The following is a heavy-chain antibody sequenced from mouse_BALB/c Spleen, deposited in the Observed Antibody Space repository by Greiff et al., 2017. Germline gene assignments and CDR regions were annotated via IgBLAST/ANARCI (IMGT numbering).Heavy chain of an antibody. J-gene: IGHJ4*01. CDR2: IFPGDGST. D-gene: IGHD1-1*02. V-gene: IGHV1S56*01. Sequence: VQLQESGPELVKPGASVKISCKASGYTFTSYDINWVKQRPGQGLEWIGWIFPGDGSTKYNEKFKGKATLTADKSSSTAYMQLSNLTSENTAVYVCARSFSDGSTYYDAMDYWGQGTSVTVSA. CDR3: ARSFSDGSTYYDAMDY. CDR1: GYTFTSYD.